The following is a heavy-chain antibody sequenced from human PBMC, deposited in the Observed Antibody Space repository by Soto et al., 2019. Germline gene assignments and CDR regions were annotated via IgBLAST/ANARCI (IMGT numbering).Heavy chain of an antibody. CDR3: ASPTMYYYGSGSYSPYYYYGMDV. CDR2: IIPIFGTA. J-gene: IGHJ6*02. Sequence: QVQLVQSGAEVKKPGSSVKVSCKASGGTFSSYAISWVRQAPGQGLEWMGGIIPIFGTANYAQKFQGRVTITADESTSTANMELSSLRSEDTAVYYCASPTMYYYGSGSYSPYYYYGMDVWGQGTTVTVSS. D-gene: IGHD3-10*01. V-gene: IGHV1-69*01. CDR1: GGTFSSYA.